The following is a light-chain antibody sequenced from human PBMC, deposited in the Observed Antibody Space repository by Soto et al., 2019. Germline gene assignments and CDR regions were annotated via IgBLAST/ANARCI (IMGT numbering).Light chain of an antibody. V-gene: IGLV1-40*01. CDR2: GNT. Sequence: QSVLAQPPSVSGSPGQRVTISCTGSNSNIGDDYDLHWYQQFPGAAPKLLIYGNTNRPSGVPDRFSGSKSRISASLAITGLQAEDEAEDFCQSYGSGLSGVVFGGGTKLTVL. CDR3: QSYGSGLSGVV. J-gene: IGLJ2*01. CDR1: NSNIGDDYD.